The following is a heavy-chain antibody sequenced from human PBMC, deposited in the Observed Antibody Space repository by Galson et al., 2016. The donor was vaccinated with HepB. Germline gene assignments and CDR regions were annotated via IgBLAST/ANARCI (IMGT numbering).Heavy chain of an antibody. CDR1: GFTFSPYA. V-gene: IGHV3-30*04. D-gene: IGHD6-13*01. CDR2: ISFDGNNK. Sequence: SLRLSCAASGFTFSPYAMHWVRQAPGKGLEWAAVISFDGNNKYYADSVEGRFTISRDNSKNTLYLQMNSLRHEDTAVYYCARGGGVRQLAPYYFDYWGQGTLCTVSS. J-gene: IGHJ4*02. CDR3: ARGGGVRQLAPYYFDY.